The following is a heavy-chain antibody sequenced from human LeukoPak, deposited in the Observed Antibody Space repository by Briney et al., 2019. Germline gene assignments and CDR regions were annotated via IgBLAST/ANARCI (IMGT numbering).Heavy chain of an antibody. V-gene: IGHV3-7*01. D-gene: IGHD6-19*01. J-gene: IGHJ3*02. CDR1: GFTFSSYW. Sequence: PGGSLRLSCAASGFTFSSYWMSWVRQAPGKGLEWVANIKQDGSEKYYVDSVKGRLTISRDNAKNSLYLQMNSLRAEDTAVYYCARSGWYSFDAFDIWGQGTMVTVSS. CDR3: ARSGWYSFDAFDI. CDR2: IKQDGSEK.